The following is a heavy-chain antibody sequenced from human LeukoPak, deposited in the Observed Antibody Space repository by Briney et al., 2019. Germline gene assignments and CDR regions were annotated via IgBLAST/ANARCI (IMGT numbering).Heavy chain of an antibody. CDR2: ISSSGSTI. CDR1: GGSISSYY. Sequence: LSLTCTVSGGSISSYYWNWVRQAPGKGLEWVSYISSSGSTIYYADSVKGRFTISRDNAENSLYLQMNSLRAEDTAVYYCAELGITMIGGVWGKGTTVTISS. V-gene: IGHV3-48*03. D-gene: IGHD3-10*02. J-gene: IGHJ6*04. CDR3: AELGITMIGGV.